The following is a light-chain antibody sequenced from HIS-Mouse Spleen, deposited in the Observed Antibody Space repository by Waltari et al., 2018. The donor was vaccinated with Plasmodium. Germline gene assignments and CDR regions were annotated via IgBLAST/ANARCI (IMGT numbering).Light chain of an antibody. V-gene: IGKV3-15*01. J-gene: IGKJ1*01. Sequence: EIVMTQSPATLSVSPGQRATLSCRASHSVSSNLALYQQKPGQAPRLLIYGASTRATGSPARFSGRWSEAEVAHTSSSRQSEDCAVYYCQQYNNWARGTFGQGTKVEIK. CDR1: HSVSSN. CDR3: QQYNNWARGT. CDR2: GAS.